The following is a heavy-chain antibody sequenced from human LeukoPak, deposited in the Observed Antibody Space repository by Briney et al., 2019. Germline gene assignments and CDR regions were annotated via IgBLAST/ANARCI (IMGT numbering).Heavy chain of an antibody. D-gene: IGHD5-18*01. CDR3: SRSYSDTAGKQLWEVGGY. V-gene: IGHV3-49*03. J-gene: IGHJ4*02. Sequence: GGSLRLSCTVSGFTFGDSVMSWFRQAPGGGLEWVGFIRSKAYGGTTDYAASVKGRFTISRDESKSIGYLQMNSLKTEDTAVIYCSRSYSDTAGKQLWEVGGYWGQGTLVTVSS. CDR2: IRSKAYGGTT. CDR1: GFTFGDSV.